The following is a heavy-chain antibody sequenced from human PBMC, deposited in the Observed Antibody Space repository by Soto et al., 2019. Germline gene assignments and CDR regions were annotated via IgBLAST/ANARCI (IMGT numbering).Heavy chain of an antibody. CDR1: GGSISSYY. Sequence: SETLSLTCTVSGGSISSYYWSWIRQPPGKGLEWIGYIYYSGSTNYNPSLKSRVTISVDTSKNQFSLKLSSVTAADTAVYYCARHGGGGYCNGGSCQDNWFDPWGQGTLVTVCS. V-gene: IGHV4-59*08. CDR3: ARHGGGGYCNGGSCQDNWFDP. J-gene: IGHJ5*02. CDR2: IYYSGST. D-gene: IGHD2-15*01.